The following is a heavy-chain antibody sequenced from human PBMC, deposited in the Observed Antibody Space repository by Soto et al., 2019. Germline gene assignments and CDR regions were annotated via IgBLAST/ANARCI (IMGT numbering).Heavy chain of an antibody. CDR2: IYHTGNT. J-gene: IGHJ5*01. CDR3: ARDEYQLLSSVSWFDS. Sequence: SETLSLTCTVSGGSISDDSYWSWIRQTPGNGLEWIGYIYHTGNTYYNPSLRSRVPISVDKSKSQFSLKLISVTAADTAVYFCARDEYQLLSSVSWFDSWGQGTLVTVSS. V-gene: IGHV4-30-4*01. D-gene: IGHD2-2*01. CDR1: GGSISDDSY.